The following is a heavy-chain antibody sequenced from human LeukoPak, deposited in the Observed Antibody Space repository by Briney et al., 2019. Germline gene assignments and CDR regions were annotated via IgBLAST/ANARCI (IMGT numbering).Heavy chain of an antibody. CDR1: GFTFSSYA. Sequence: GGSLRLSCAASGFTFSSYAMSWVRQAPGKGLEWVSAISGSGGSTYYADSVKGRFTISRDNSKNTLHLQMNSLRAEDTAVYYCAKDGGYSSSWYQVDYWGQGTLVTVSS. CDR2: ISGSGGST. V-gene: IGHV3-23*01. CDR3: AKDGGYSSSWYQVDY. D-gene: IGHD6-13*01. J-gene: IGHJ4*02.